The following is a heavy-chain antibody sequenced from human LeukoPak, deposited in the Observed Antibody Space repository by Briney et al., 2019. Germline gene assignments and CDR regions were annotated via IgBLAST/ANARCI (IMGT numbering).Heavy chain of an antibody. CDR2: IYYSGST. CDR3: ARHLIAAAPQYNWFDP. D-gene: IGHD6-13*01. J-gene: IGHJ5*02. Sequence: PSETLSLTCTVSGGSISSYYWSWIRQPPGKGLEWIGSIYYSGSTNYNPSLKSRVTISVDASKNYFSLKLSSVTAADTAVYYCARHLIAAAPQYNWFDPWGQGTLVTVSS. CDR1: GGSISSYY. V-gene: IGHV4-59*01.